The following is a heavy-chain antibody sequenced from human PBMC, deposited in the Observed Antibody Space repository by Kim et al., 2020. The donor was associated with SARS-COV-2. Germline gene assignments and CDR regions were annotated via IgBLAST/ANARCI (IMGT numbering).Heavy chain of an antibody. CDR3: ARDQRDTMVRGVPYYYYGMDV. V-gene: IGHV1-69*13. Sequence: SVKVSCKASGGTFSSYAISWVRQAPGQGLEWMGGIIPIFGTANYAQKFQGRVTITADESTSTAYMELSSLRSEDTAVYYCARDQRDTMVRGVPYYYYGMDVWGQGTTVTVSS. D-gene: IGHD3-10*01. CDR1: GGTFSSYA. J-gene: IGHJ6*02. CDR2: IIPIFGTA.